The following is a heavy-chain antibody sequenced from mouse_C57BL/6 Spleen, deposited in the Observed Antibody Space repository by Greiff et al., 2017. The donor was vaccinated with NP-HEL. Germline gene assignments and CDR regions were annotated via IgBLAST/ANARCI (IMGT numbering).Heavy chain of an antibody. D-gene: IGHD1-1*02. J-gene: IGHJ1*03. Sequence: EVQRVESGGDLVKPGGSLKLSCAASGFTFSSYGMSWVRQTPDKRLEWVATISSGGSYTYYPDSVKGRFTISSDNAKNTLYLQLSSLKSEDTAMYYCARHRGGNHGNWYFDVWGTGTTVTVSS. V-gene: IGHV5-6*01. CDR2: ISSGGSYT. CDR1: GFTFSSYG. CDR3: ARHRGGNHGNWYFDV.